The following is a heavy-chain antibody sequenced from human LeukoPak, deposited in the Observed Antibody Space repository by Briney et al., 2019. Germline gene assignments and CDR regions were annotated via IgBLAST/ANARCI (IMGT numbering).Heavy chain of an antibody. CDR1: GFSLNTRGVG. CDR2: ISWGDDR. V-gene: IGHV2-5*02. Sequence: SGPMLVNPTQTLTLTCTFSGFSLNTRGVGVGWIRQPPGRALEWLALISWGDDRRYSPSLKSRLTITKDTSKNQVVLTMTNMDPVDTATYFCAHRKNYYDSSVFDNWGQGTLVTVSS. J-gene: IGHJ4*02. CDR3: AHRKNYYDSSVFDN. D-gene: IGHD3-22*01.